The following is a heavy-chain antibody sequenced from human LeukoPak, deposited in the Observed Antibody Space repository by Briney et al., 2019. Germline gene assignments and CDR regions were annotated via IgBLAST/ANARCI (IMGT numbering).Heavy chain of an antibody. CDR2: IYTSGST. J-gene: IGHJ5*02. CDR3: ARGPAKYGSSWYTNWFDP. D-gene: IGHD6-13*01. CDR1: GGSISSYY. V-gene: IGHV4-4*07. Sequence: PSETLSLTCTVSGGSISSYYWSWIRQPAGKGLEWIGRIYTSGSTNYNPSLKSRVTMSVDTSKNQFSLKLSSVTAADTAVYYCARGPAKYGSSWYTNWFDPWGQGTLVTVSS.